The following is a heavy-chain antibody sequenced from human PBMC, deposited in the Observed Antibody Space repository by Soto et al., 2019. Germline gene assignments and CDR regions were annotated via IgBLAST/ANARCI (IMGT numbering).Heavy chain of an antibody. J-gene: IGHJ5*02. CDR2: IYHSGST. Sequence: QLQLQESGSGLVKPSQTLSLTCAVSGGSISSGGYSWSWIRQPPGKGLEWIGYIYHSGSTYYNPSVTSRVTISVDRSKYHFSLQLSSVTAADTAVYYCARDDYGHNGGHWFDPWGQGTLVTVSS. CDR1: GGSISSGGYS. CDR3: ARDDYGHNGGHWFDP. D-gene: IGHD4-17*01. V-gene: IGHV4-30-2*01.